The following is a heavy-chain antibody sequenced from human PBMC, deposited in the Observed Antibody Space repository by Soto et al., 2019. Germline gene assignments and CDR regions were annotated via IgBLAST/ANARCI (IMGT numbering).Heavy chain of an antibody. CDR3: ARGGDLPRYCSGGSCPAWFDP. V-gene: IGHV1-69*02. CDR1: GGTFSSYT. Sequence: GASVKVSCKASGGTFSSYTISWVRQAPGQGLEWMGRIIPILGIANYAQKLQGRVTITADKSTSTAYMELSSLRSEDTAVYYCARGGDLPRYCSGGSCPAWFDPWGQGTLVTV. D-gene: IGHD2-15*01. CDR2: IIPILGIA. J-gene: IGHJ5*02.